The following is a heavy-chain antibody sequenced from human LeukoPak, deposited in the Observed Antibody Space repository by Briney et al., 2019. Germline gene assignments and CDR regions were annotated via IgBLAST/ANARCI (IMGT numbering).Heavy chain of an antibody. CDR3: TRGGLPGGFDY. J-gene: IGHJ4*02. CDR2: INNDGNRI. D-gene: IGHD7-27*01. CDR1: GFTVSNSW. V-gene: IGHV3-74*01. Sequence: GGSLRLSCAASGFTVSNSWMFWVRQAPGKGLMYVSEINNDGNRIRYVDSVKGRFTISRDGAKNTLFLQMNSLRDDDTAMYYCTRGGLPGGFDYWGQGILVTVSS.